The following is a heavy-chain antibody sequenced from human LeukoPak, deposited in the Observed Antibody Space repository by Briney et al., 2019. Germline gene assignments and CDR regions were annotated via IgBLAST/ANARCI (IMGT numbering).Heavy chain of an antibody. J-gene: IGHJ3*02. V-gene: IGHV1-69*06. CDR2: IIPIFGTA. CDR3: ARAAGYCSSTSCYGGDALDI. D-gene: IGHD2-2*01. Sequence: SVKVSCKASGGTFSSYAISWVRQAPGQGLEWMGGIIPIFGTANYAQKFQGRVTITADKSTSTAYMELSSLRSEDTAVYYCARAAGYCSSTSCYGGDALDIWGQGTMVTVSS. CDR1: GGTFSSYA.